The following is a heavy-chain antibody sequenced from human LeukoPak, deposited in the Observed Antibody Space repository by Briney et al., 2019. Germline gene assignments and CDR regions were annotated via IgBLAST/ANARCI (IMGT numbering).Heavy chain of an antibody. V-gene: IGHV4-31*03. CDR2: IYYSGST. CDR3: ARTERDYGVYGDYDPSPYYFDY. D-gene: IGHD4-17*01. CDR1: GGSISSGGYY. Sequence: SSETLSLTCTVSGGSISSGGYYWSWIRQHPGKGLEWIGYIYYSGSTYYNPSLKSRVTISVDTSKNQFSLKLSSVTAADTAVYYCARTERDYGVYGDYDPSPYYFDYWGQGTLVTVSS. J-gene: IGHJ4*02.